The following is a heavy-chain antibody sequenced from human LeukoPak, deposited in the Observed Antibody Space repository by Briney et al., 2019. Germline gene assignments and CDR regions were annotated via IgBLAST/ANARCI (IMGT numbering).Heavy chain of an antibody. CDR2: IIPIFGTA. J-gene: IGHJ4*02. CDR3: ARDIGRQVHFDWLSD. V-gene: IGHV1-69*05. D-gene: IGHD3-9*01. Sequence: SVKVSCKASGGTFSSYAISWVRQAPGQGLEWMGGIIPIFGTANYAQKFQGRVTMTRDTSTSTVYMELSSLRSEDTAVYYCARDIGRQVHFDWLSDWGQGTLVTVSS. CDR1: GGTFSSYA.